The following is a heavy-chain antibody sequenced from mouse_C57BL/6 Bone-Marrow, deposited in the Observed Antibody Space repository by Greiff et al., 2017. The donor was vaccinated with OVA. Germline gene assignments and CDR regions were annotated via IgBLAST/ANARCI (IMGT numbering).Heavy chain of an antibody. CDR1: GFTFSDYG. D-gene: IGHD1-1*01. CDR2: ISNLAYSI. Sequence: EVQLQESGGGLVQPGGSLKLSCAASGFTFSDYGMAWVRQAPRKGPEWVAFISNLAYSIYYEDTVTGRFTISRENAKNTLYLEMSSLRSEDTAMYYCARQDYYGSSYGAWFAYGGQGTLVTVSA. CDR3: ARQDYYGSSYGAWFAY. J-gene: IGHJ3*01. V-gene: IGHV5-15*01.